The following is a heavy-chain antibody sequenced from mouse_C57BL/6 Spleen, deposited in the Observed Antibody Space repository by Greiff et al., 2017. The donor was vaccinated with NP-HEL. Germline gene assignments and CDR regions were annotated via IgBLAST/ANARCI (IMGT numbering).Heavy chain of an antibody. Sequence: QVQLKESGPGLVQPSQSLSITCTVSGFSLTSYGVHWVRQSPGKGLEWLGVIWRGGSTDYNAAFMSRLSITKDNSKSQVFFKMNSLQADDTAIYYCAKNSGDGRVGFDYWGQGTTLTVSS. J-gene: IGHJ2*01. CDR3: AKNSGDGRVGFDY. V-gene: IGHV2-5*01. CDR1: GFSLTSYG. CDR2: IWRGGST. D-gene: IGHD3-1*01.